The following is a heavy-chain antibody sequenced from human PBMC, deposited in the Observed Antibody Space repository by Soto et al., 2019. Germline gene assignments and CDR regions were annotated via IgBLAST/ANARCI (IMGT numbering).Heavy chain of an antibody. CDR1: GFTFSSYA. V-gene: IGHV3-30-3*01. Sequence: QVQLVESGGGVVQPGRSLRLSCAASGFTFSSYAMHWVRQAPGKGLEWVAVISYDGSNKYYADSVKGRFTISRDNSKNTLYLQMNSLRAEDTAVYYGARDFYGDLAYYGMDVWGQGTTVTVSS. J-gene: IGHJ6*02. CDR2: ISYDGSNK. CDR3: ARDFYGDLAYYGMDV. D-gene: IGHD4-17*01.